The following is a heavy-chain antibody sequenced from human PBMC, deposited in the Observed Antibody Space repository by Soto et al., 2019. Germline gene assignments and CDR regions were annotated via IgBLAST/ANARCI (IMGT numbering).Heavy chain of an antibody. Sequence: PSETLSLTCTVSGVSITSGTYYWGWIRHPPGKGLEWIGTIYYTGSTYYDPSLKSRVTISVDTSKNQFSLTLTSVTAADTAVYYCELCSGKLLWFGESFSGSGFDPWGQGTLVTVSS. CDR2: IYYTGST. D-gene: IGHD3-10*01. J-gene: IGHJ5*02. CDR3: ELCSGKLLWFGESFSGSGFDP. CDR1: GVSITSGTYY. V-gene: IGHV4-39*01.